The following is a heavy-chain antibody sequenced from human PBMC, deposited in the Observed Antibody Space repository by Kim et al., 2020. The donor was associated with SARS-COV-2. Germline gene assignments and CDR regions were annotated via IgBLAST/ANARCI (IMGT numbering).Heavy chain of an antibody. V-gene: IGHV1-3*01. J-gene: IGHJ4*02. CDR1: GYTFTSYA. CDR3: ARGRGALSGYDPNFDY. CDR2: INAGNGNT. D-gene: IGHD5-12*01. Sequence: ASVKVSCKASGYTFTSYAMHWVRQAPGQRLEWMGWINAGNGNTKYSQKFQGRVTITRDTSASTAYMELSSLRSEDTAVYYCARGRGALSGYDPNFDYWGQGTLVTVSS.